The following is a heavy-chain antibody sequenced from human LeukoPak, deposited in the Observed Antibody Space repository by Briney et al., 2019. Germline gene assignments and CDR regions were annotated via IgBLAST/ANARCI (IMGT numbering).Heavy chain of an antibody. CDR3: ARGGGRYCTNGVCILNWFDP. V-gene: IGHV4-4*07. D-gene: IGHD2-8*01. CDR2: IYTSGST. J-gene: IGHJ5*02. CDR1: GGSISSYY. Sequence: SDTLSLTCTVSGGSISSYYWSWIRQPAGKGLEWIGRIYTSGSTNYNPSLKSRVTMSVDTSKNQFSLKLSSVTAAEMSVYCGARGGGRYCTNGVCILNWFDPWGQGTLVTVSS.